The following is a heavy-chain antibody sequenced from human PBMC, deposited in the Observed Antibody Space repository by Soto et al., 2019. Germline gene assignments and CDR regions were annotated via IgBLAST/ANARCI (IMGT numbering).Heavy chain of an antibody. Sequence: ASVKVTCKASGYTFTGYYMHWVRQAPGQWLEWMGWINPNSGGTNYAQKFQGLVTMTRDTSISTAYMELSRLRSDDTAVYYCAREGRSSSSWYGYYYYGMDVWGQGTTVTVSS. D-gene: IGHD6-13*01. V-gene: IGHV1-2*04. CDR3: AREGRSSSSWYGYYYYGMDV. CDR2: INPNSGGT. J-gene: IGHJ6*02. CDR1: GYTFTGYY.